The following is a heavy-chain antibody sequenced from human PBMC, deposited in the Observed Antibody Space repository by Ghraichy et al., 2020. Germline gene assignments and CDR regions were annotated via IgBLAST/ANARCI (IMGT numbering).Heavy chain of an antibody. CDR3: ATTRTQQLVLDY. Sequence: SVKVSCKASGGTFSSYAISWVRQAPGQGLEWMGGIIPIFGTANYAQKFQGRVTMTEDTSTDTAYMELSSLRSEDTAVYYCATTRTQQLVLDYWGQGTLVTVSS. CDR2: IIPIFGTA. CDR1: GGTFSSYA. J-gene: IGHJ4*02. D-gene: IGHD6-13*01. V-gene: IGHV1-69*06.